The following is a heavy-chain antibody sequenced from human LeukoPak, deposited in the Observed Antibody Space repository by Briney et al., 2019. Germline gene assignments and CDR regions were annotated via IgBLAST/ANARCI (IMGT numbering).Heavy chain of an antibody. Sequence: PGGSLRLSCAASGFTFSSYSMNWVRQAPGKGLEWVSAISGSGGSTYYADSVKGRFTISRDNSKNTLYLQMNSLRAEDTAVYYCARAGRDGYNRASAFDIWGQGTMVTVSS. CDR3: ARAGRDGYNRASAFDI. CDR2: ISGSGGST. D-gene: IGHD5-24*01. J-gene: IGHJ3*02. V-gene: IGHV3-23*01. CDR1: GFTFSSYS.